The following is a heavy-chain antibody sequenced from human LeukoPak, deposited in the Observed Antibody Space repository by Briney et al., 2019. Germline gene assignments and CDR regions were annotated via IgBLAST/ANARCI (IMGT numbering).Heavy chain of an antibody. D-gene: IGHD6-13*01. Sequence: SETLSLTCTVYGGSISSGGYYWSWIRQHPGKGLEWIGYIYYSGSTYYNPSLKSRVTISVDTSKNQFSLKLSPVTAADTAVYYCARGKYSSSSHDYWGQGTLVTVSS. V-gene: IGHV4-31*03. CDR3: ARGKYSSSSHDY. CDR1: GGSISSGGYY. CDR2: IYYSGST. J-gene: IGHJ4*02.